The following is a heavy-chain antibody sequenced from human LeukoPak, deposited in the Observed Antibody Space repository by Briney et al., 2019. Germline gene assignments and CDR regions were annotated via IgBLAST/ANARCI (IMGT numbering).Heavy chain of an antibody. CDR1: GGSISSGDYY. CDR3: AREDYGDYSSVY. V-gene: IGHV4-30-4*01. D-gene: IGHD4-17*01. J-gene: IGHJ4*02. CDR2: IYYSGST. Sequence: PSQTLSLTCTVSGGSISSGDYYWSWIRQPPGKGLEWIGYIYYSGSTYYNPSLKSRVTISVDTSKNQFSLKLSSVTAADTAVYYCAREDYGDYSSVYWGQGTLVTVSS.